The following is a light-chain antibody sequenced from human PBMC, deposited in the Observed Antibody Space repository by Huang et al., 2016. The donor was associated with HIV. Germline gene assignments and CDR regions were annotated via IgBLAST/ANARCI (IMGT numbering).Light chain of an antibody. Sequence: DIVMTQSPHSLTVSLGERATINCKSSRSVLHSNNKNYLAWYQHKPGQSPKLLIYWSSSRESGVPERFSGDGSGSNFTLTINSLQADDVAVYYCQQYISTPLTFGGGTKVQI. CDR1: RSVLHSNNKNY. V-gene: IGKV4-1*01. CDR3: QQYISTPLT. CDR2: WSS. J-gene: IGKJ4*01.